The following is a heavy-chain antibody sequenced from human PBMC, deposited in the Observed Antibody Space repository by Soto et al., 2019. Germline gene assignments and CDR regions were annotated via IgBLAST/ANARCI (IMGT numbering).Heavy chain of an antibody. Sequence: ETLSLTCTVSGGSLSSYYWSWIRQPPGKGLEWVGYMYNSGSANYNPSLKSRVTISVDMSQNQFSLKLTSVTAADTAVYYCARHGAIYSNSWYDFDYWGQGTLVTVAS. CDR2: MYNSGSA. V-gene: IGHV4-59*08. CDR1: GGSLSSYY. J-gene: IGHJ4*02. D-gene: IGHD5-18*01. CDR3: ARHGAIYSNSWYDFDY.